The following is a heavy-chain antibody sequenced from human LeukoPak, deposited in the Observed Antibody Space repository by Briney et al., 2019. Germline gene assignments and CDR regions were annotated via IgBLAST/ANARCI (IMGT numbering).Heavy chain of an antibody. J-gene: IGHJ4*02. D-gene: IGHD1-26*01. CDR2: IYYSGST. CDR3: ARGEWASSFDY. Sequence: SETLSLTCSVSGGSIRSYYWSWIRQPPGKGLEWIGYIYYSGSTNYNPSLKSRVTISVDTSKNQFSLKLSSVTAADTAVYYCARGEWASSFDYWGQGTLVTVSS. CDR1: GGSIRSYY. V-gene: IGHV4-59*12.